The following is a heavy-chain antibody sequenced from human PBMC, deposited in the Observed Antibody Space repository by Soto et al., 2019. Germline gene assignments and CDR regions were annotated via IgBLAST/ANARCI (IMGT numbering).Heavy chain of an antibody. Sequence: GASVKVSCKASGYTFISYAMHCVRQAPGQRLEWMGRINAGNGDTKYSQIFQGRVTITRDTSASTAYMELSSLTSEDTAVYYCARLRLLTDYYYYGMDVWGQGTTVTVSS. CDR3: ARLRLLTDYYYYGMDV. D-gene: IGHD2-15*01. J-gene: IGHJ6*02. CDR2: INAGNGDT. CDR1: GYTFISYA. V-gene: IGHV1-3*01.